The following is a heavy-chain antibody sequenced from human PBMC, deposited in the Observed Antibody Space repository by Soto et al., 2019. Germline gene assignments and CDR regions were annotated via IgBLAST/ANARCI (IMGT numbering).Heavy chain of an antibody. CDR1: VYTFTSDG. Sequence: VKVSCKASVYTFTSDGISWVRQAPGQGLEWMGWISAYNGNTNYAQKLQGRVTMTTDTSTSTAYMELRSLRSDDTAVYYCARDSDYDILTGYYPDFDYWGQGTLVTVSS. CDR3: ARDSDYDILTGYYPDFDY. J-gene: IGHJ4*02. V-gene: IGHV1-18*01. CDR2: ISAYNGNT. D-gene: IGHD3-9*01.